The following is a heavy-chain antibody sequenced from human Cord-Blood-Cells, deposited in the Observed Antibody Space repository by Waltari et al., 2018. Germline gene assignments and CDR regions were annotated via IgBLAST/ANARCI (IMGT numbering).Heavy chain of an antibody. D-gene: IGHD3-16*02. CDR2: INHSGST. CDR3: AIGLGELSL. CDR1: GGSFSGYY. V-gene: IGHV4-34*01. Sequence: QVQLQQWGAGLLKPSETLSLTCAVHGGSFSGYYWSWIRQPPGKGLEWIGEINHSGSTNYNPSLKSRVTISVDTSKNQFSLKLSSVTAADTAVYYCAIGLGELSLWGQGTLVTVSS. J-gene: IGHJ4*02.